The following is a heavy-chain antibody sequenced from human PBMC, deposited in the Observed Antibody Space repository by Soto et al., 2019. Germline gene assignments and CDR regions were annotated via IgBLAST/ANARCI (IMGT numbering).Heavy chain of an antibody. CDR1: GFTFSSYS. CDR3: AREGYSVYDYPGYFDY. J-gene: IGHJ4*02. Sequence: EVQLVESGGDLVQPGGSLRLSCAASGFTFSSYSMNSVRQAPGKGLEWVSYISSSSSTIYYADSVKGRFTISRDNAKNSLYLQMNSLRAEDTAVYYCAREGYSVYDYPGYFDYWGQGTLVTVSS. V-gene: IGHV3-48*01. D-gene: IGHD5-12*01. CDR2: ISSSSSTI.